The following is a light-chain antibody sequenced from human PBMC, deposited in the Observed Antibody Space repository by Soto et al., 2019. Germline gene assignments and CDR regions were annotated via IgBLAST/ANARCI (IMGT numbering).Light chain of an antibody. CDR2: AAS. CDR1: QSISSY. Sequence: DIQMTQSPSSLSASVGDRVTITFRASQSISSYLNWYQQKPGKAPKLLIYAASSLQSGVPSRFSGSGSGTDFTLTISSLQPEDFATCYCQQSYSTPQTFGQGTKVDI. V-gene: IGKV1-39*01. CDR3: QQSYSTPQT. J-gene: IGKJ1*01.